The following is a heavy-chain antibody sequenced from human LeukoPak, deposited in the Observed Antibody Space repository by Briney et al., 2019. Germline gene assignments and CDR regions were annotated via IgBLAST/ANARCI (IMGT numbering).Heavy chain of an antibody. Sequence: PSETLSLTCTVSGGSISSYYWSWIRQPPGKGLEWIGYIYYSGSTNYNPSLKSRVTISVDTSKNQFSLKLSSVTAADTAVYYCARVSIAARPIDYWGQGTLVTVSS. CDR1: GGSISSYY. V-gene: IGHV4-59*12. CDR3: ARVSIAARPIDY. CDR2: IYYSGST. D-gene: IGHD6-6*01. J-gene: IGHJ4*02.